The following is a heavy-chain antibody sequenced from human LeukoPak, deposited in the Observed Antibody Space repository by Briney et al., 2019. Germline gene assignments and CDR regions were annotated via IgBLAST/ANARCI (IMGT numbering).Heavy chain of an antibody. V-gene: IGHV3-66*04. CDR1: GFTFSTYS. CDR2: FYSDDKT. D-gene: IGHD1-26*01. CDR3: TRRMVVGATTYHFDY. Sequence: GGSLRLSCSASGFTFSTYSMNWVRQAPGKGLEWVSLFYSDDKTYYADSVKGRFTISRDDSKNTAYLQMNSLKTEDTAVYYCTRRMVVGATTYHFDYWGLGTLVTVSS. J-gene: IGHJ4*02.